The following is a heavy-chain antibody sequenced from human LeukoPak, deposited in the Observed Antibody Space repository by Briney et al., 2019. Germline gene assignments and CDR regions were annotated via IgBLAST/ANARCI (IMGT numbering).Heavy chain of an antibody. CDR2: IYHSGST. CDR1: GGSISSSNW. D-gene: IGHD3-10*01. Sequence: SGTLSLTCAVSGGSISSSNWWSWVRQPPGKGLEWIGEIYHSGSTNYNPSLKSRVTISVDTSKNQFSLKLSSVTAADTAVYYCARTKRHVLLWFGESLFDYWGQGTLVTVSS. V-gene: IGHV4-4*02. CDR3: ARTKRHVLLWFGESLFDY. J-gene: IGHJ4*02.